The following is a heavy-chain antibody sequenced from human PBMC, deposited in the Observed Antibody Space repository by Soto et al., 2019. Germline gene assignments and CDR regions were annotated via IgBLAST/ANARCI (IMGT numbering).Heavy chain of an antibody. V-gene: IGHV3-21*01. J-gene: IGHJ4*02. CDR2: ISSSGGSL. D-gene: IGHD2-2*01. CDR3: ARGRSINTNMDY. CDR1: GFTFSTYS. Sequence: EVQLVESGGDLVKPGGSLRLSCAASGFTFSTYSMNWVRQAPGKGLEWISSISSSGGSLSHAESVKGRFTISRDNAKNSLYLQMDSLRAEDTAVYYCARGRSINTNMDYWGQGTLVTVSS.